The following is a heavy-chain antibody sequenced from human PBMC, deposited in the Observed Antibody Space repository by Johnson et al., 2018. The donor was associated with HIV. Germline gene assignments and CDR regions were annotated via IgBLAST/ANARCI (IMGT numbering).Heavy chain of an antibody. CDR2: ISYDGSNK. J-gene: IGHJ3*02. D-gene: IGHD1-26*01. CDR3: AREGVGTTCPFDI. V-gene: IGHV3-30-3*01. CDR1: AFTFRSYS. Sequence: QVQLVESGGGVVQPGRSLRLSCAASAFTFRSYSMHWFRQAPGKWLEWVAVISYDGSNKYYAASVKGRFTISRDNSKNTLYLQMNSLRAEDTAVYYCAREGVGTTCPFDIWGQGTRVTVSS.